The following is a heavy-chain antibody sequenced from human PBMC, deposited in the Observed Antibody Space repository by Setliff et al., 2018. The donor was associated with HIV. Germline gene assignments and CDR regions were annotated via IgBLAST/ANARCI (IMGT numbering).Heavy chain of an antibody. CDR3: AMSPYSSGLFDY. Sequence: GGSLRLSCAASGFTFSSYGVHWVRQTPGKGLEWVAFIRNDGSDKHYVDSVKGRFTISRDNSKNTLYLQMNSLRAEDTAVYYCAMSPYSSGLFDYWGQGTLVTVSS. CDR2: IRNDGSDK. V-gene: IGHV3-30*02. CDR1: GFTFSSYG. D-gene: IGHD6-19*01. J-gene: IGHJ4*02.